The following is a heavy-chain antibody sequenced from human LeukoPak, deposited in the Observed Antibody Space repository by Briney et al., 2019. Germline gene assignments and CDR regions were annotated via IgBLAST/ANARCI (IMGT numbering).Heavy chain of an antibody. V-gene: IGHV4-34*01. CDR2: INHSGST. J-gene: IGHJ5*02. D-gene: IGHD6-13*01. CDR3: ARSTLNWFDP. Sequence: PSETLSLTCAVYGGSFSGYYWSWIRQPPGKGLEWIGEINHSGSTNYNPSLKSRVTISVDTSKNQFSLQLDSVTPEDTAVYYCARSTLNWFDPWGQGTLVTVSS. CDR1: GGSFSGYY.